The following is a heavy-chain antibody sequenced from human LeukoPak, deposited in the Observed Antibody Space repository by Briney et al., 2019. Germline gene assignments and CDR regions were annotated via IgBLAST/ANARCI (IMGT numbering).Heavy chain of an antibody. D-gene: IGHD3-3*01. Sequence: SETLSLTCTVSGGSISSSSYYWGWIRQPPGKGLEWIGSIHYSGNTYYSPSLKSRVTISIDTSKNQFSLKLSSVTAADTAVYYCARRFLTIDNWFDPWGQGTLVTVSS. V-gene: IGHV4-39*01. CDR2: IHYSGNT. CDR1: GGSISSSSYY. CDR3: ARRFLTIDNWFDP. J-gene: IGHJ5*02.